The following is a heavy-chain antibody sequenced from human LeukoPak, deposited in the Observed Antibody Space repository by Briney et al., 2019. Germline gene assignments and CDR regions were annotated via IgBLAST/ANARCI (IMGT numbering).Heavy chain of an antibody. CDR3: ARAATVTAESAFGY. J-gene: IGHJ4*02. CDR1: GFTFSSYW. CDR2: IKQDGSEK. V-gene: IGHV3-7*01. Sequence: GGSLRLSCAASGFTFSSYWMSWVRQAPGKGLEWVANIKQDGSEKYYVDSVKGRFTISRDNAKNSLYLQMNSLRTEDMAVYHCARAATVTAESAFGYWGQGTLVTVSS. D-gene: IGHD4-17*01.